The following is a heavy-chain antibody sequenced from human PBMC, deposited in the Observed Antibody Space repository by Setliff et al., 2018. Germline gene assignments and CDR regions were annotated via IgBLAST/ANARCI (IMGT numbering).Heavy chain of an antibody. Sequence: ASVKVSCKASGYTFTNYGISWVRQAPGQGLEWMGWISAYTGNTYSAQKFQGRLTMTTDTSTTTAYMELRSLRSDDTAVYYCSRLVRFCTTSTCQGASASEHWGQGTLVTVPQ. V-gene: IGHV1-18*01. CDR3: SRLVRFCTTSTCQGASASEH. J-gene: IGHJ4*02. CDR1: GYTFTNYG. CDR2: ISAYTGNT. D-gene: IGHD2-8*01.